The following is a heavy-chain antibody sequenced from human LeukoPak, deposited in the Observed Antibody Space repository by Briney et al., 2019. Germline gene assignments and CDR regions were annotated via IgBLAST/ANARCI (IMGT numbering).Heavy chain of an antibody. D-gene: IGHD4-17*01. CDR3: ARDVSGEYGDYAGLDY. V-gene: IGHV4-30-4*01. Sequence: SETLSLTCTVSGGSISSGDYYWSWIRQPPGKGLEWIGYIYYSGSTYYNPSLKSRVTISVDTSKNQSSLKLSSVTAADTAVYYCARDVSGEYGDYAGLDYWGQGTLVTVSS. J-gene: IGHJ4*02. CDR1: GGSISSGDYY. CDR2: IYYSGST.